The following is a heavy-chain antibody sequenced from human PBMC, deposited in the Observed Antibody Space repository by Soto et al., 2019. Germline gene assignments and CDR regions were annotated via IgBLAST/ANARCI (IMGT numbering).Heavy chain of an antibody. CDR2: IYTSGST. CDR1: GGSISSYY. CDR3: ARDHRSRVGASSYYYYGMDV. V-gene: IGHV4-4*07. J-gene: IGHJ6*02. D-gene: IGHD1-26*01. Sequence: SETLSLTCTVSGGSISSYYWSWIRQPAGKGLEWIGRIYTSGSTNYNPSLKSRVTMSVDTSKNQFSLKLSSVTAADTAVYYCARDHRSRVGASSYYYYGMDVWGQGTTVTVSS.